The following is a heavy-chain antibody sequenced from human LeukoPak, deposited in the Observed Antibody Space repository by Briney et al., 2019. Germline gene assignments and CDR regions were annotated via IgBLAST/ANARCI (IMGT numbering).Heavy chain of an antibody. CDR1: GGSFSSYY. J-gene: IGHJ4*02. D-gene: IGHD6-6*01. CDR3: SRGPNSGSDS. Sequence: PSETLSLTCAVSGGSFSSYYWSWIRQPPGKGLEWVGNINHSGSSNYYPYPKKRGTITVDTYTNQFSLQLSTMTAADTAAYYYSRGPNSGSDSWGQGTLVTVSS. V-gene: IGHV4-34*01. CDR2: INHSGSS.